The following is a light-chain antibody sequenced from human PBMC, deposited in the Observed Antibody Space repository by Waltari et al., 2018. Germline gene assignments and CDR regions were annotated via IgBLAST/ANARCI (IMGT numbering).Light chain of an antibody. V-gene: IGKV3-15*01. CDR3: QQYNNWPPYT. J-gene: IGKJ2*01. Sequence: EIVMTQSPATLSVSPGERATLACRASQSVSSNLAWYQQKPGQAPRLLIYGASTRATGIPARFSGSGSGTECTLTISSLQSEDCAVDYCQQYNNWPPYTVGQGTKLEIK. CDR2: GAS. CDR1: QSVSSN.